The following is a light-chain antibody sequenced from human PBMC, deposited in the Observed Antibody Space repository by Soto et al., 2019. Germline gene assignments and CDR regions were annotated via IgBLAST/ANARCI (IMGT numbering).Light chain of an antibody. J-gene: IGLJ2*01. CDR2: VNMDGSH. CDR1: SGHSSYA. CDR3: QTWGAGFRV. Sequence: QPVLTQSPSASASLGASVKLTCTLSSGHSSYAITWLQQQPEKGPRYLMKVNMDGSHSKGDGIPDRFSGSSSGTERYLTISSLQSEDEAHYYCQTWGAGFRVVGGGTKLTVL. V-gene: IGLV4-69*01.